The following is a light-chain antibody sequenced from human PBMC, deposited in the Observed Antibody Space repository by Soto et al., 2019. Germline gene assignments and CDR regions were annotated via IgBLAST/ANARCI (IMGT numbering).Light chain of an antibody. J-gene: IGKJ3*01. V-gene: IGKV3-11*01. CDR3: QQRSV. Sequence: EIVLTQSPATLSLSPGERATLSCRASPSVSSYLAWYQQKPGQAPWLLIYDASNRATGIPARFSGSGSGTDFTLTISSREPEDVAVDYCQQRSVFGPGTKVDIK. CDR2: DAS. CDR1: PSVSSY.